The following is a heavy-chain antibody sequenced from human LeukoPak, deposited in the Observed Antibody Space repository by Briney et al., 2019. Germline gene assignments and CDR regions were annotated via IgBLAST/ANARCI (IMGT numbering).Heavy chain of an antibody. J-gene: IGHJ5*02. V-gene: IGHV1-69*08. D-gene: IGHD5-12*01. CDR1: GGTFSDYS. Sequence: SVKVSCKASGGTFSDYSISWVRQAPGQGLEWMGRIIAILDTAHYAQKFQGRFTITADKSATTVYMELSSLRSDDTAVYYCVRSGYDYDWFDPWGQGTLVTVSS. CDR3: VRSGYDYDWFDP. CDR2: IIAILDTA.